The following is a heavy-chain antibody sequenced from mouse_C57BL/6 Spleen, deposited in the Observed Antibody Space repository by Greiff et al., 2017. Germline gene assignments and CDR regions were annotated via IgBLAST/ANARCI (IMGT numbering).Heavy chain of an antibody. CDR1: GYTFTSYW. Sequence: QVQLQQPGAELVRPGSSVKLSCKASGYTFTSYWMDWVKQRPGQGLEWIGNIYPSDSETHYNQKFKDKATLTVDKSSSTAYMQLSSLTSEDSAVXYCARGDYEEGYWYFDVWGKGTTVTVSS. CDR2: IYPSDSET. D-gene: IGHD2-4*01. V-gene: IGHV1-61*01. CDR3: ARGDYEEGYWYFDV. J-gene: IGHJ1*03.